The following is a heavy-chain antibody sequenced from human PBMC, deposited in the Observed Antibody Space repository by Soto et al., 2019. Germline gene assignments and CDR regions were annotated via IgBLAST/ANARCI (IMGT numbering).Heavy chain of an antibody. CDR2: ISWDGGST. D-gene: IGHD6-19*01. CDR3: AKDFAAGRKTHYFDY. J-gene: IGHJ4*02. Sequence: EVQLVESGGVVVQPGGSLRLSCAASGFTFDDYTMHWVRQAPGKGLEWGSLISWDGGSTYYADSVKGRFTISRDNSKNSLYLQMNSLRTEDTALYYCAKDFAAGRKTHYFDYWGQGTLVTVSS. CDR1: GFTFDDYT. V-gene: IGHV3-43*01.